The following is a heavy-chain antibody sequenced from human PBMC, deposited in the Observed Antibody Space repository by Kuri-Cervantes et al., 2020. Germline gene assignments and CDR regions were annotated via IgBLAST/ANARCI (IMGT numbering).Heavy chain of an antibody. CDR1: GGTFSSFA. J-gene: IGHJ5*02. Sequence: ASVKVSCKASGGTFSSFAISWVRQATGHGLEWMGWMNPNSGNTGYAQKFQGRVTMTRNTSISTAYMELSSLRSEDTAVYYCARVVAATDNWFDPWGQGTLVTVSS. CDR2: MNPNSGNT. CDR3: ARVVAATDNWFDP. V-gene: IGHV1-8*02. D-gene: IGHD2-15*01.